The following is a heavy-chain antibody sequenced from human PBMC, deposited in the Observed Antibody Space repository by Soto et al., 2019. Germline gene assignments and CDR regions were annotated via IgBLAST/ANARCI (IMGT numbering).Heavy chain of an antibody. CDR1: GYSFTSYW. Sequence: GESLKISCKGSGYSFTSYWIGWVRQMPGKGLEWMGIIYPGDSGTRYSPSFQGQVTISADKSISTAYLQWSSLKASDTAMYYCARGGNYDSSGYYWNGYYFDYWGQGTLVTVSS. J-gene: IGHJ4*02. CDR3: ARGGNYDSSGYYWNGYYFDY. D-gene: IGHD3-22*01. CDR2: IYPGDSGT. V-gene: IGHV5-51*01.